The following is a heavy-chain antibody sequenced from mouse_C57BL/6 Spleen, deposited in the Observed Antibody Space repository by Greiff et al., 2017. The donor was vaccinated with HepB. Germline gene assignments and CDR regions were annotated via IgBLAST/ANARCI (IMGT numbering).Heavy chain of an antibody. Sequence: EVQLQQSGTVLSRPGASVKMSCKTSGYTFTSYWMHWVKQRPGKGLEWIGAIYPGNSDTSYNQKFKGKAKLTAVTSASTAYMELSSLTDEDSAVYYCTREELYGPYYAMDYWGQVTSVTVSS. CDR3: TREELYGPYYAMDY. CDR1: GYTFTSYW. V-gene: IGHV1-5*01. D-gene: IGHD1-1*02. CDR2: IYPGNSDT. J-gene: IGHJ4*01.